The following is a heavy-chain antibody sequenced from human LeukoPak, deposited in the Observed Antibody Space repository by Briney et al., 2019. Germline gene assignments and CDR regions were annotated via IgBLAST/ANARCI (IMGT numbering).Heavy chain of an antibody. J-gene: IGHJ4*02. CDR1: GFTFSYYA. V-gene: IGHV3-23*01. CDR3: ARKIEGGVTGSGY. Sequence: PGGSLRLSCAASGFTFSYYAMRWVRQAPGKGLEWVSAISGSGDSTYYADSVKGRFTISRDSSKNTLYLQMNNLRAEDTAVYYCARKIEGGVTGSGYWGQGTLVTVSS. D-gene: IGHD1-26*01. CDR2: ISGSGDST.